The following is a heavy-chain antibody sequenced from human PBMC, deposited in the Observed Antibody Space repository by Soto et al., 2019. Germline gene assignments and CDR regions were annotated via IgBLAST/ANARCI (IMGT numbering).Heavy chain of an antibody. CDR1: GGSLNGFQ. Sequence: QVHLQQWGAGLVRPSETLFLTCAVYGGSLNGFQWSWIRQAPGQRLEWIGQIDHGGSANYNPSLKGVGILSVDSAKSQLSLTVTSVTAADSAVYYCAREVPGTDYYYMDVWGKGTTVTVSS. CDR2: IDHGGSA. J-gene: IGHJ6*03. CDR3: AREVPGTDYYYMDV. V-gene: IGHV4-34*01. D-gene: IGHD3-10*01.